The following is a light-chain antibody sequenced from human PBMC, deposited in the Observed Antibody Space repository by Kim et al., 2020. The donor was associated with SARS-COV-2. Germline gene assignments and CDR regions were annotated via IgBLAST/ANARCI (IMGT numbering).Light chain of an antibody. V-gene: IGKV4-1*01. CDR2: WAS. J-gene: IGKJ5*01. CDR3: QQYYSSPNT. Sequence: DIVMTQSPDSLAVSLGERATINCKSSQSVLSSSNNKNYLLWYQQKPGQPPKLLIYWASTRESGVPDRFSGSGSGTDFTLTISSLQAEDVAVYYCQQYYSSPNTFGQGTRLEIK. CDR1: QSVLSSSNNKNY.